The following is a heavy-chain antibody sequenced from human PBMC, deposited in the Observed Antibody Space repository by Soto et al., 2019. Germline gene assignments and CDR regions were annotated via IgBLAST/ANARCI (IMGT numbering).Heavy chain of an antibody. V-gene: IGHV3-23*01. CDR1: GFTFRSYA. CDR2: IIGSGDNT. Sequence: GGSLRLSCTVSGFTFRSYAMNWARQAPGGGLEWVSNIIGSGDNTYSADSVKGRFTISRDNSQNTLFLQMDSLRVEGTATYYCVKDRAFRTVAGADQWGQGTLVTVSS. J-gene: IGHJ4*02. CDR3: VKDRAFRTVAGADQ. D-gene: IGHD6-19*01.